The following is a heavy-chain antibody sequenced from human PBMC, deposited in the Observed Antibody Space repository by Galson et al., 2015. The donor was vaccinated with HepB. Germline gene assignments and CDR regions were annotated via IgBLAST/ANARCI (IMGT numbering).Heavy chain of an antibody. CDR1: GFTFSSYA. CDR3: ARGRYSSSWYHGMDV. J-gene: IGHJ6*02. D-gene: IGHD6-13*01. V-gene: IGHV3-30*04. Sequence: SLRLSCAASGFTFSSYAMHWVRRAPGKGLEWVAVISYDGSNKYYADSVKGRFTISRDNSKNTLYLQMNSLRAEDTAVYYCARGRYSSSWYHGMDVWGQGTTVTVSS. CDR2: ISYDGSNK.